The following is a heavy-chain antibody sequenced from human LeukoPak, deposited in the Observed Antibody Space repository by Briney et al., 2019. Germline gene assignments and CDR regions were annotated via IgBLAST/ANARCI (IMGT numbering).Heavy chain of an antibody. CDR2: IKQDGSEK. Sequence: GGSLRLSCAASEFTFSNYWMSWVRQAPGKGLDWVANIKQDGSEKQYVEPVKGRFTISRDNAKNSLYLQMNSLRAEDTAVYYCARRGLRSQSGKPYYGSDVWGQGTTVTVSS. CDR1: EFTFSNYW. V-gene: IGHV3-7*01. J-gene: IGHJ6*02. D-gene: IGHD3-10*01. CDR3: ARRGLRSQSGKPYYGSDV.